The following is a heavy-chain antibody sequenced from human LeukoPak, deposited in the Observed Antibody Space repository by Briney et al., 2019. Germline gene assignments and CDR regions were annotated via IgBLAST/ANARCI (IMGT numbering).Heavy chain of an antibody. CDR3: AHSPITMVRTVIMIRFDP. Sequence: SGPTLLNPTQTLTLTCTFSGFALSNSGVGVGCIRQPPGKARERLALISSNEAKRYSPSLKSRLTITKDTSQNQVVLPMTNLHPVHTGTYYCAHSPITMVRTVIMIRFDPWGQATLVTVSS. D-gene: IGHD3-10*01. J-gene: IGHJ5*02. CDR1: GFALSNSGVG. CDR2: ISSNEAK. V-gene: IGHV2-5*01.